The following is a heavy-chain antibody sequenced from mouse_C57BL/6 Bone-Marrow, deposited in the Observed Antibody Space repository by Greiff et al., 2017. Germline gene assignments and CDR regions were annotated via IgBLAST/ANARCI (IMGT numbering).Heavy chain of an antibody. Sequence: EVKLMESGGDLVKPGGSLKLSCAASGFTFSSYGMSWVRQTPDKRLEWVATISSGGSYTYYPDSVKGRFTISRDNAKNTLYLQMSSLKSEDTAMYYCARRPPYYYGKGMAYWGQGTLVTVSA. CDR3: ARRPPYYYGKGMAY. D-gene: IGHD1-1*01. CDR2: ISSGGSYT. J-gene: IGHJ3*01. V-gene: IGHV5-6*02. CDR1: GFTFSSYG.